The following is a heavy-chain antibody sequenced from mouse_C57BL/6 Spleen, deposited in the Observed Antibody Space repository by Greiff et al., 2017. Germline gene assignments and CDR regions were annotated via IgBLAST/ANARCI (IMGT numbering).Heavy chain of an antibody. D-gene: IGHD1-1*01. J-gene: IGHJ2*01. Sequence: QVQLQQPGAELVMPGASVKLSCKASGYTFTSYWMHWVKQRPGQGLEWIGEIDPSDSYTNYNQKFKGKSTLTVDKSSSTAYMQLSSLTAEDSAVYYGARNYGSSYGYFDYWGQGTTLTVSS. CDR3: ARNYGSSYGYFDY. CDR1: GYTFTSYW. V-gene: IGHV1-69*01. CDR2: IDPSDSYT.